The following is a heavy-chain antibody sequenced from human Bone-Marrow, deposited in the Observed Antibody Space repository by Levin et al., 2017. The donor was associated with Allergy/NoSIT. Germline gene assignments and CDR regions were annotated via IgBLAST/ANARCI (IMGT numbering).Heavy chain of an antibody. V-gene: IGHV2-5*02. J-gene: IGHJ4*02. CDR1: GFSLNTREVG. D-gene: IGHD6-19*01. CDR2: IYWDDDK. CDR3: AHHFRSGWYGPDY. Sequence: SGPTLVKPTQTLTLTCTFSGFSLNTREVGVGWIRQPPGKALEWLALIYWDDDKRFSPSVKSRLTITKDTSKNQVVLTMTNMDPEDTATYFCAHHFRSGWYGPDYWGQGTVVTVSS.